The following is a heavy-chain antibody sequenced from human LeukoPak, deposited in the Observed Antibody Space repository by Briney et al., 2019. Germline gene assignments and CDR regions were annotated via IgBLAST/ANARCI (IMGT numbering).Heavy chain of an antibody. D-gene: IGHD3-22*01. V-gene: IGHV3-11*01. J-gene: IGHJ4*02. CDR1: GFTFSDYY. Sequence: GGSLRLSCAASGFTFSDYYMSWIRQAPGKGMEWVSYISSSGSTIYYADSVKGRFTISRDNAKNSLYLQMNSLRADDTAVYYCARCAPNYDSSGYYQLYFDYWGQGTLVTVSS. CDR2: ISSSGSTI. CDR3: ARCAPNYDSSGYYQLYFDY.